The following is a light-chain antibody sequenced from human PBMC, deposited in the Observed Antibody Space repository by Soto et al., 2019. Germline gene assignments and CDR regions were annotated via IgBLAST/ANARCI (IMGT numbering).Light chain of an antibody. CDR1: QSVSSSY. Sequence: ETVLTQSPGTLSLSPGDRATLSCRASQSVSSSYLAWYQQKPGQAPRLLIYDASRRATGIPDRFSGSGSGTDFTLTISILEPEDYAVYYCQQYGSTPRTFGQGTKVQIK. CDR3: QQYGSTPRT. CDR2: DAS. V-gene: IGKV3-20*01. J-gene: IGKJ1*01.